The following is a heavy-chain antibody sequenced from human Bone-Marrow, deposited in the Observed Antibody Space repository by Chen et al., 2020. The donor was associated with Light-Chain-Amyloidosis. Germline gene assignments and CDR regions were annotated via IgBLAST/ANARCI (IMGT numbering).Heavy chain of an antibody. CDR3: ATPASSGYYSSNYYYGMDF. J-gene: IGHJ6*02. D-gene: IGHD3-22*01. CDR2: INPNGGGT. V-gene: IGHV1-2*02. Sequence: QXQLVQSGAEVKKPGASVKVSCKASGYTFTGYYMHWVRQAPGQGLEWMGWINPNGGGTNYAQQFQGRVTMTRDTSISTAYMELSRLRSXXXXVXYWATPASSGYYSSNYYYGMDFWGQGTTVTVSS. CDR1: GYTFTGYY.